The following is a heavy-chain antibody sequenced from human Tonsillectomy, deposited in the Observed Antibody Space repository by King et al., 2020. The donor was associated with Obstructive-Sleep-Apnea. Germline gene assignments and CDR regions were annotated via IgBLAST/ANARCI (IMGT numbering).Heavy chain of an antibody. Sequence: VQLVQSGAEVKKPGASVKVSCKASGYSFTSYYIHWVRQAPGQGLEWMGIINPSGGSTSYAQKFQGRVAMTGDTSTSTVYVELSSLTSEDTAVYYCARKRESHTEDNTFDMWGQGTMVTVSS. V-gene: IGHV1-46*01. J-gene: IGHJ3*02. CDR1: GYSFTSYY. D-gene: IGHD2-15*01. CDR3: ARKRESHTEDNTFDM. CDR2: INPSGGST.